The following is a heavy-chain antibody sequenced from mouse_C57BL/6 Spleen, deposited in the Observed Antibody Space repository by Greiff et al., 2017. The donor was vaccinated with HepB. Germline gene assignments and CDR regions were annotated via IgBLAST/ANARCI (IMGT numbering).Heavy chain of an antibody. CDR1: GYTFTSYW. D-gene: IGHD2-1*01. V-gene: IGHV1-69*01. CDR3: ARWDGNSAWFAY. Sequence: VKLQQPGAELVMPGASVKLSCKASGYTFTSYWMHWVKQRPGQGLEWIGEIDPSDSYTNYNQKFKGKSTLTVDKSSSTAYMQLSSLTSEDSAVYYCARWDGNSAWFAYWGQGTLVTVSA. J-gene: IGHJ3*01. CDR2: IDPSDSYT.